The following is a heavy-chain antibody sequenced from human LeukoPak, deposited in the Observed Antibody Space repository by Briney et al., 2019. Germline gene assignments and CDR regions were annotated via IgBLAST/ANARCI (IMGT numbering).Heavy chain of an antibody. CDR2: IIPIFGTA. CDR1: GGTFSSYA. D-gene: IGHD3-22*01. J-gene: IGHJ4*02. V-gene: IGHV1-69*13. CDR3: ARDGYYDSSGYYPYYFDY. Sequence: ASVTVSCTASGGTFSSYAISWVRQAPGQGLEWMGGIIPIFGTANYAQKFQGRVTITADESTSTAYMELSSLRSEDTAVYYCARDGYYDSSGYYPYYFDYWGQGTLVTVSS.